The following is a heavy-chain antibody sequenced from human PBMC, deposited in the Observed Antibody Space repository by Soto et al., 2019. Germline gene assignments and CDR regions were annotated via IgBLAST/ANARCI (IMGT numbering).Heavy chain of an antibody. V-gene: IGHV1-69*13. J-gene: IGHJ4*02. CDR3: ARDVNYYGSSGYYSGNDY. Sequence: SVKVSCKASGGTFSSYAISWVRQAPGQGLEWMGGIIPIFGTANYAQKFQGRVTITADESTSTAYMELSSLRSEDTAVYYCARDVNYYGSSGYYSGNDYWGQGTLVTVSS. D-gene: IGHD3-22*01. CDR1: GGTFSSYA. CDR2: IIPIFGTA.